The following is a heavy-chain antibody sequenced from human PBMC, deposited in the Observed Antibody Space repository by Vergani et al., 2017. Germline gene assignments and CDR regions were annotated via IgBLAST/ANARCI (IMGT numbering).Heavy chain of an antibody. Sequence: EVQLVQSGAEVKKPGESLKISCKGSGYSFTSYWIGWVRQMPGKGLEWMGIIYPGDSDTRYSPSFQGQVTISADKSISTAYLQWSSLRAEDTAVYYCAKEPQVAPYYFDYWGQGTLVTVSS. CDR1: GYSFTSYW. CDR3: AKEPQVAPYYFDY. V-gene: IGHV5-51*01. J-gene: IGHJ4*02. D-gene: IGHD2-15*01. CDR2: IYPGDSDT.